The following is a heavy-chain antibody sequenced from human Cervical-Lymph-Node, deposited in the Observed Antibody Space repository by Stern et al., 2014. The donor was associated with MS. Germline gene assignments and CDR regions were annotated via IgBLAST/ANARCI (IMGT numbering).Heavy chain of an antibody. CDR2: IYYSGST. J-gene: IGHJ4*02. CDR1: GGSINTISDY. D-gene: IGHD3-22*01. CDR3: ARHDYYDSSGYFDD. Sequence: QVQLQESGPGLVKPSETLSLTCSVSGGSINTISDYWGWIRQPPGRGLQWIGSIYYSGSTYYNPSLKSRVTVSVDTSKNKLSLKRSSVAAADTAVYYCARHDYYDSSGYFDDWGQGTLVTVSS. V-gene: IGHV4-39*01.